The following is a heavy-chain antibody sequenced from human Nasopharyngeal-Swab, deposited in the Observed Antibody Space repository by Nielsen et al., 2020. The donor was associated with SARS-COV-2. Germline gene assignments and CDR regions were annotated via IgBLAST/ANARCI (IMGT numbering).Heavy chain of an antibody. Sequence: GESLKISCAASGFTFSSYGMHWVRQAPGKGLEWVAVIWYDGSNKYYADSVKGRFTISRDNSKNTLYLQMNSLRAEDTAVYYCARPARRGLNWFDPWGQGTLVTVSS. CDR2: IWYDGSNK. V-gene: IGHV3-33*01. D-gene: IGHD3-22*01. CDR1: GFTFSSYG. CDR3: ARPARRGLNWFDP. J-gene: IGHJ5*02.